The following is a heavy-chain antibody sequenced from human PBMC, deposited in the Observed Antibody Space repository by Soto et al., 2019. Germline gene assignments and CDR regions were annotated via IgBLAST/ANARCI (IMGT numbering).Heavy chain of an antibody. CDR1: GGSSSSNY. D-gene: IGHD6-13*01. CDR3: ARYRRAAVAGYTLDN. J-gene: IGHJ4*02. Sequence: SETLSLTCTVYGGSSSSNYWTWIRQHPGKGLEWIGDVYTSGSNNYNPSLQSRVPISEDTSKSQFALKVKAMPAADTAVCYCARYRRAAVAGYTLDNWGQGILVTVSS. V-gene: IGHV4-4*08. CDR2: VYTSGSN.